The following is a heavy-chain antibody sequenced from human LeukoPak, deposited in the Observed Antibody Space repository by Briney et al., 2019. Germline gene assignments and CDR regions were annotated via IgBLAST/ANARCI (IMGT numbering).Heavy chain of an antibody. J-gene: IGHJ3*02. Sequence: PGGSLRLSCAASGFTFSTYWMSWVRRAPGKGLEWVANIKEDGTEQYYVDSVRGRFTISRDNAKNSLYLQMNSLRAEDTAVYYCARLPLTRAFDIYGQGTMVTVSS. CDR1: GFTFSTYW. V-gene: IGHV3-7*03. CDR3: ARLPLTRAFDI. D-gene: IGHD1-26*01. CDR2: IKEDGTEQ.